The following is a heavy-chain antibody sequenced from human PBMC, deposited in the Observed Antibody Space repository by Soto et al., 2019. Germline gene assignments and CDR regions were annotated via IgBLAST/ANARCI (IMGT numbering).Heavy chain of an antibody. CDR3: AGQVIAAAGTFDY. J-gene: IGHJ4*02. CDR2: IYYSGST. D-gene: IGHD6-13*01. CDR1: GGSISSSSYY. Sequence: QLQLQESGPGLVKPSETLSLTCTVSGGSISSSSYYWGWIRQPPGKGLEWIGSIYYSGSTYYNPSLKSRITISVDTSKNQFSLKLSSVTAADTAVYYCAGQVIAAAGTFDYWGQGTLVTVYS. V-gene: IGHV4-39*01.